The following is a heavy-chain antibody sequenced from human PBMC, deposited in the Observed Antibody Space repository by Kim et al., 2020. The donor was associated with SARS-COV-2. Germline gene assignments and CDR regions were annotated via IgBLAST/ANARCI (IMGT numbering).Heavy chain of an antibody. V-gene: IGHV5-51*01. D-gene: IGHD3-16*01. Sequence: HSPSFQRQVTISADKSTTPAYLQWSSLKASDTAMYYCARSAGPYDYYFDYWGQGTLVTVSS. J-gene: IGHJ4*02. CDR3: ARSAGPYDYYFDY.